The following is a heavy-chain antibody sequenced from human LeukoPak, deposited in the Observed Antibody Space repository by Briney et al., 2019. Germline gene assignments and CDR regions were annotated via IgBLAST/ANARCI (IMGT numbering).Heavy chain of an antibody. CDR1: GYTFSSYG. CDR2: INTYNGNT. CDR3: ARERGGYSYGDY. J-gene: IGHJ4*02. Sequence: GASMKVSCKASGYTFSSYGISWVRQAPGQGLEWMGWINTYNGNTNYAQKLQGRVTMTTDTSTSTAYMELRSLRSDDTAVYYCARERGGYSYGDYCGQGTLVTVSS. V-gene: IGHV1-18*01. D-gene: IGHD5-18*01.